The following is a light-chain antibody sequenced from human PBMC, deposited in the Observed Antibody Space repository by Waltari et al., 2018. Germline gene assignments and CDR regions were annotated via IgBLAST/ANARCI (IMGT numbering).Light chain of an antibody. Sequence: DIQMTQSPSSLSASIGDRVTITCRASQSISSWLAWYQQKPGKAPKLLIYKASSLESGGPSRXSGSGSGTEFTLTISSLQPDDFATYYCXXYNSYPWTFGXGTKVXIK. J-gene: IGKJ1*01. CDR3: XXYNSYPWT. V-gene: IGKV1-5*03. CDR1: QSISSW. CDR2: KAS.